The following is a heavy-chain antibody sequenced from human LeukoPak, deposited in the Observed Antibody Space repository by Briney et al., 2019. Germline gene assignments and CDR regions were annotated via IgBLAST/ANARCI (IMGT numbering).Heavy chain of an antibody. CDR1: GFTFSSYG. V-gene: IGHV3-33*01. J-gene: IGHJ4*02. CDR3: ARVRAVAGYFDY. CDR2: IWYDGSNK. Sequence: GGPLRLSCAASGFTFSSYGMHWVRQAPGKGLEWVAVIWYDGSNKYYADSVKGRFTISRDNAKNSLYLQMNSLRAEDTAVYYCARVRAVAGYFDYWGQGTLVTVSS. D-gene: IGHD6-19*01.